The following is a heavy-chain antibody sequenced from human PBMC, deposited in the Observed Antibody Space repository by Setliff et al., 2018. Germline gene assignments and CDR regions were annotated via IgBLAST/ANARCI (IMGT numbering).Heavy chain of an antibody. CDR2: IHFSGST. CDR1: DGSSSSHY. D-gene: IGHD3-3*01. Sequence: PSETLSLTCTVSDGSSSSHYWSWIRQPPGKGLEWIGYIHFSGSTNYNPSLKSRVTISLDTSNNQFSLSLSSVTAADTAVYYCARLSGFLYIDVWGKGTTVTVSS. CDR3: ARLSGFLYIDV. J-gene: IGHJ6*03. V-gene: IGHV4-59*08.